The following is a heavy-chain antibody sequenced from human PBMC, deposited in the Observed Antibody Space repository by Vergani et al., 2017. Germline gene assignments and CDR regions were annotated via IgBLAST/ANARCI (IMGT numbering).Heavy chain of an antibody. V-gene: IGHV3-43*02. J-gene: IGHJ4*02. Sequence: EVQLVESGGGVVQPGGSLRLSCAASGFTFDDYAKHWVRQAPGKGLEWVSLISGDGGSTYYADSVKGRFTISRYNSKNSLYLQMNSLRTEDTALYYCAKAQSGSYSGYEEFDYWGQGTLVTVSS. D-gene: IGHD5-12*01. CDR1: GFTFDDYA. CDR3: AKAQSGSYSGYEEFDY. CDR2: ISGDGGST.